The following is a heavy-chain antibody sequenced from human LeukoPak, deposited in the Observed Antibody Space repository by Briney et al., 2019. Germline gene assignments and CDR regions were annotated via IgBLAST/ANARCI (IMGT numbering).Heavy chain of an antibody. V-gene: IGHV1-69-2*01. CDR1: GYTFTDYY. CDR2: VDPEDGET. Sequence: ATVKISCKASGYTFTDYYMHWVQQAPGKGLEWMGRVDPEDGETIYAEKFQGRVTITADTSTDTAYMELSSLRSEDTAVYYRATRPAYYYDSSGYYKSGDWFDPWGQGTLVTVSS. J-gene: IGHJ5*02. D-gene: IGHD3-22*01. CDR3: ATRPAYYYDSSGYYKSGDWFDP.